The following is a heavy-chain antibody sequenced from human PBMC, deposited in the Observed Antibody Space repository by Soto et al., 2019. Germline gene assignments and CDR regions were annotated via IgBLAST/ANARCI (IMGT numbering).Heavy chain of an antibody. CDR1: GGSLSRYY. J-gene: IGHJ4*02. Sequence: PSETLSLTCAVYGGSLSRYYWSWIRQPPGKGLEWIGEINHSGSTNYNPSLKSRVTISVDTSKNQFSLKLSSVTAADTAVYYCAIARSGIIYGLGLDYWGQGTLVTVSS. CDR2: INHSGST. D-gene: IGHD3-16*01. CDR3: AIARSGIIYGLGLDY. V-gene: IGHV4-34*01.